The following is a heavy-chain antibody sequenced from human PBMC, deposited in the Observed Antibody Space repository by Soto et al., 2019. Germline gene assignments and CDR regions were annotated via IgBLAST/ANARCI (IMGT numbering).Heavy chain of an antibody. CDR2: IWYDGSNK. CDR3: ARDRSFSYFDY. V-gene: IGHV3-33*01. J-gene: IGHJ4*02. Sequence: GGSLRLCCAACGLTFCSYGMHWVRQAPGKGLEWVAVIWYDGSNKYYADSVKGRFTISRDNSKNTLYLQMNSLRAEDTAVYYCARDRSFSYFDYWGQGTLVTVSS. CDR1: GLTFCSYG.